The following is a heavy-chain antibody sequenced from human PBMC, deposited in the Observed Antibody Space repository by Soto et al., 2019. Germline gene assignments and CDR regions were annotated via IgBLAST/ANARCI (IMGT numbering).Heavy chain of an antibody. CDR3: ALRSMAVVPEY. J-gene: IGHJ4*02. Sequence: QVQLQESGPGLVKPSETLSLTCAVSGDSISTYYCMWIRQPPGKGLESIGYLYYGRSANYNPSLKSLVTLAVDTSTNQCSLTLSSMTAADTAVYYCALRSMAVVPEYWGQGTLVTVYS. CDR2: LYYGRSA. D-gene: IGHD3-22*01. V-gene: IGHV4-59*01. CDR1: GDSISTYY.